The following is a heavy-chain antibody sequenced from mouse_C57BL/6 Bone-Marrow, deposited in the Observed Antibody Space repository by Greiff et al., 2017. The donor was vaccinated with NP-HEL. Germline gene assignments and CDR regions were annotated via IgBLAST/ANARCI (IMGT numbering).Heavy chain of an antibody. CDR2: IYPGDGDT. CDR3: ARRGPYVWYFDV. Sequence: QVQLQQSGAELVKPGASVKISCKASGYAFSSYWMNWVKQRPGKGLEWIGQIYPGDGDTNYNGKFKGKATLTADKSSSTAYMQLSSLTSEDSAVYFCARRGPYVWYFDVWGTGTTVTVSS. J-gene: IGHJ1*03. CDR1: GYAFSSYW. V-gene: IGHV1-80*01. D-gene: IGHD1-1*01.